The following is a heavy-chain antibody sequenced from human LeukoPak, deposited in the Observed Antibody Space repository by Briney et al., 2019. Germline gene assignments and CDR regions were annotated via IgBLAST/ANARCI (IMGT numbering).Heavy chain of an antibody. CDR1: GGSFSGYY. CDR3: ARHVGSSSDY. V-gene: IGHV4-34*01. J-gene: IGHJ4*02. D-gene: IGHD6-6*01. CDR2: INHSGST. Sequence: SETLSLTCAVYGGSFSGYYWSWIRQPPGKGLEWIGEINHSGSTNYNPSLKSRVTISVDTSKNQFSLKLSSVTAVDTAVYYCARHVGSSSDYWGQGTLVTVSS.